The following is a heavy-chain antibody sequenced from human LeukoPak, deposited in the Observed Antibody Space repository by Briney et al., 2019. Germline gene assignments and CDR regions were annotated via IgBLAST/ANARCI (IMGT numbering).Heavy chain of an antibody. CDR1: GFTFSSYG. J-gene: IGHJ6*02. Sequence: GGSLRLSCAASGFTFSSYGMNWVRQAPGKGLEWVSYISSSSSSISYADSVKGRFTISRDNAKNSLYLQMNSLRAEDTAVYYCARNMDVWGQGTTVTVSS. CDR3: ARNMDV. CDR2: ISSSSSSI. V-gene: IGHV3-48*01.